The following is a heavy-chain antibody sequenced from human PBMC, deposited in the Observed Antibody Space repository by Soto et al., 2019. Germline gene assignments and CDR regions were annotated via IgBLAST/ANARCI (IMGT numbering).Heavy chain of an antibody. J-gene: IGHJ6*03. D-gene: IGHD2-15*01. CDR2: IYYSGST. CDR1: GGSFSSYY. Sequence: PSETLSLTCAVYGGSFSSYYWSWIRQPPGKGLEWIGYIYYSGSTNYNPSLKSRVTISVDTSKNQFSLKLSSVTAADTAVYYCARSYRRYCSGGSCYSYYYYYMDVWGKGTTVTVSS. V-gene: IGHV4-59*01. CDR3: ARSYRRYCSGGSCYSYYYYYMDV.